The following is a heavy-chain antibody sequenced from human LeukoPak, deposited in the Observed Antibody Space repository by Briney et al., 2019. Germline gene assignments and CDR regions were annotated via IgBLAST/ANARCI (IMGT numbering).Heavy chain of an antibody. V-gene: IGHV3-30*18. D-gene: IGHD2-15*01. J-gene: IGHJ4*02. CDR2: ISYEKNEE. Sequence: PGTSLRLSCAASGFTLTSYGMHWVRQAPGKGLEWVAVISYEKNEEFYADSVKGRSTISRGSSKNTLYLQMNSLRPEDTAVYYCVKGRSGSSYSPSDSWGQGTLVTVSS. CDR3: VKGRSGSSYSPSDS. CDR1: GFTLTSYG.